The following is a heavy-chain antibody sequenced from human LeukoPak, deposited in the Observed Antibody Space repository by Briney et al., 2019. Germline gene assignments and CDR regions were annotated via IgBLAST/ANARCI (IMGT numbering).Heavy chain of an antibody. CDR3: ARRGLWLGVGWFDP. CDR1: GGSFSGYY. V-gene: IGHV4-34*01. Sequence: PSETLSLTCAVYGGSFSGYYWSWIRQPPGKGLEWIGEINHSGSTNYNPSLKSRVTISVDTSKNQFSLKLSSVTAADTAVYYCARRGLWLGVGWFDPWGQGTLVTVSS. J-gene: IGHJ5*02. CDR2: INHSGST. D-gene: IGHD3-10*01.